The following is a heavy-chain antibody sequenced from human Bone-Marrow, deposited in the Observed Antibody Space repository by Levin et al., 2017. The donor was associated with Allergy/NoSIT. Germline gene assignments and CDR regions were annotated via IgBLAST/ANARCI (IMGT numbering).Heavy chain of an antibody. Sequence: SCEASGFTFDDFAMNWIRQAPGKAPEWISDISRSGATTSYAESVKGRFTISRDNSRDTLFLQMNNLRTDDSALYYCARDGLFDYWGRGTLVTVSS. D-gene: IGHD3/OR15-3a*01. CDR3: ARDGLFDY. CDR1: GFTFDDFA. J-gene: IGHJ4*02. V-gene: IGHV3-23*01. CDR2: ISRSGATT.